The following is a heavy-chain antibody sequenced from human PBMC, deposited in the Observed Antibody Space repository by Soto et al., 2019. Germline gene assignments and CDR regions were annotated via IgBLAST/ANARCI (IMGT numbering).Heavy chain of an antibody. CDR2: IIPIFGTA. CDR1: GGTFSSYA. D-gene: IGHD3-16*01. J-gene: IGHJ5*02. V-gene: IGHV1-69*01. Sequence: QVQLVQSGAEVKKPGSSVKVSCKASGGTFSSYAISWVRQAPGQGLEWMGGIIPIFGTANYAQKFQGRVTMTSEDSTRTAEMALSCLRSEDRAVSSCARGEVRGSYLVWDCCDPWAKGTLLTFA. CDR3: ARGEVRGSYLVWDCCDP.